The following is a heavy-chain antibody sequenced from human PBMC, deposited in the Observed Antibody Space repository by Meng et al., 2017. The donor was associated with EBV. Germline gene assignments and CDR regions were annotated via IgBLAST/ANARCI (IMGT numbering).Heavy chain of an antibody. CDR3: ARGTPGRSYSDY. D-gene: IGHD3-10*01. Sequence: QGQRVQSGPEVEKPGASGKVSCKASGYTFTSHWMHGVRQAPGQGLEWMGIINPSDGYTMYEQKFQGRVTVTADRPTATAYMVLRNLRSDDTAVYYCARGTPGRSYSDYWGPGTLVTVSS. J-gene: IGHJ4*02. CDR1: GYTFTSHW. CDR2: INPSDGYT. V-gene: IGHV1-46*01.